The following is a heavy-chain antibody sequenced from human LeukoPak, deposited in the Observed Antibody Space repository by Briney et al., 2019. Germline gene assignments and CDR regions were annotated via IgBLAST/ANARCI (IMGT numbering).Heavy chain of an antibody. CDR2: ISGSGGST. D-gene: IGHD2-2*01. V-gene: IGHV3-23*01. Sequence: GGSLRLSCAASGFTFSSYAMSWVRQAPGKGLEWVSAISGSGGSTYYADSVKGRFTISRDNSKNTLYLQMNSLRAEDTAVYYCAILPRRGYCSSTSCYAVAYWGQGTLVTVSS. CDR1: GFTFSSYA. J-gene: IGHJ4*02. CDR3: AILPRRGYCSSTSCYAVAY.